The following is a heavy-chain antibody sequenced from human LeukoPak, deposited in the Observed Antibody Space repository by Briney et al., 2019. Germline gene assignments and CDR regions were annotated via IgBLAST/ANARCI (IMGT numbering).Heavy chain of an antibody. J-gene: IGHJ6*02. CDR2: INHSGST. CDR1: GGSFSGYY. CDR3: ERRNYGMDV. Sequence: SETLSLTCAVYGGSFSGYYWSWIRQPPGKGLEWIGEINHSGSTNYNPSLKSRVTISVDTSKNQFSLKLSSVTAADTAVHYCERRNYGMDVWGQGTTVTVSS. V-gene: IGHV4-34*01. D-gene: IGHD1-14*01.